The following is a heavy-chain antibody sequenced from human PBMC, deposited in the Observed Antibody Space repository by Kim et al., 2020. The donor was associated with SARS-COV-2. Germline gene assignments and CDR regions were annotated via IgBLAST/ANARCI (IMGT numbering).Heavy chain of an antibody. V-gene: IGHV4-59*12. J-gene: IGHJ4*02. CDR2: VYYNGRT. Sequence: SETLSLTCTVSGGSISSYYWSWIRQPPGRGLEWIGYVYYNGRTNYNPSLKSRVSISIDTSRNQFSLNLKSLTAADTAVYYCARTSGGALAPFDYWGQGTL. CDR3: ARTSGGALAPFDY. D-gene: IGHD1-26*01. CDR1: GGSISSYY.